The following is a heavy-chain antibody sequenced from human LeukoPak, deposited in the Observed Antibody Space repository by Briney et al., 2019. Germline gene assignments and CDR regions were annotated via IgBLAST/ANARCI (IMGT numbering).Heavy chain of an antibody. CDR3: ARVDGDYPNYYYYMDV. CDR1: GYTFTSYG. D-gene: IGHD4-17*01. J-gene: IGHJ6*03. CDR2: ISAYNGNT. V-gene: IGHV1-18*01. Sequence: ASVKVSCKASGYTFTSYGISWVRQAPGQGLEWMGWISAYNGNTNYAQKLQGRVTMTTDTSTSTAYMELRSLRSDDTAVYYCARVDGDYPNYYYYMDVWGKGTTVTVSS.